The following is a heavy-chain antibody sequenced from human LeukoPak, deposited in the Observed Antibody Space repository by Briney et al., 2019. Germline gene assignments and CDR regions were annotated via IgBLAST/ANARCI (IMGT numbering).Heavy chain of an antibody. CDR2: IIPILGIA. CDR1: GYTFTSYG. V-gene: IGHV1-69*04. D-gene: IGHD2-21*02. Sequence: PLASVKVSCKASGYTFTSYGISWVRQAPGQGLEWMGRIIPILGIANYAQKFQGRVTITADKSTSTAYMELSSLRSEDTAVYYCASTTYCGGDCYSSLTIYYYYGMDVWGQGTTVTVSS. J-gene: IGHJ6*02. CDR3: ASTTYCGGDCYSSLTIYYYYGMDV.